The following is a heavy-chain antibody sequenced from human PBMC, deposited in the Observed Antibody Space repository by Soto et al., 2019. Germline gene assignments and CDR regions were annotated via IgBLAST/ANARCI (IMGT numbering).Heavy chain of an antibody. CDR3: ARDSVYSVSYLDN. D-gene: IGHD1-26*01. V-gene: IGHV3-33*01. CDR2: IRYDGSNK. Sequence: QVLLVESGGGVVQPGRSLRLSCAASGFTFSSYGMHWVRQAPGKGLDWVALIRYDGSNKYYADSVKGRFTISRDNSQNTLDLQMNSLRAEDTAVYYWARDSVYSVSYLDNWGQGTRVTVSS. J-gene: IGHJ4*02. CDR1: GFTFSSYG.